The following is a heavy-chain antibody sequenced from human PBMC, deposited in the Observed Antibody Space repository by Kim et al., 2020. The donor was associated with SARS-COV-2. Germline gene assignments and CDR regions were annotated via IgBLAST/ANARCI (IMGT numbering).Heavy chain of an antibody. Sequence: GGSLRLSCSASGFTFRSYAMHWVRQAPGKGLEFVSLISNNGGNTYYTESVKGRFTISRDNSKSTLFLQMSSLRTEDTAVYYCVKDPRPTWFGEFTDPFDIWGQGAMVTVSS. V-gene: IGHV3-64D*06. CDR2: ISNNGGNT. D-gene: IGHD3-10*01. CDR1: GFTFRSYA. CDR3: VKDPRPTWFGEFTDPFDI. J-gene: IGHJ3*02.